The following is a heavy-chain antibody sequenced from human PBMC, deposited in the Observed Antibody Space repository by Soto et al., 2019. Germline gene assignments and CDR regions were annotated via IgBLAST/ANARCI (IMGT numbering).Heavy chain of an antibody. CDR1: GYTFTSYA. CDR2: INAGNGNT. V-gene: IGHV1-3*01. Sequence: QVQLVQSGAEVKKPGASVKDSCKASGYTFTSYAMHWVRQAPEQRLEWMGWINAGNGNTKYSQKFQGRVTITRDASASTAYVELSSLRSEDTAVYYCARDSYYDYVWGSYRYTPFDYWGQGTLVTVSA. J-gene: IGHJ4*02. CDR3: ARDSYYDYVWGSYRYTPFDY. D-gene: IGHD3-16*02.